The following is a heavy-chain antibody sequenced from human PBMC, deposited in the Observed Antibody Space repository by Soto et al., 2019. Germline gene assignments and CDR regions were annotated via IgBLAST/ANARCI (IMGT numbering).Heavy chain of an antibody. V-gene: IGHV4-34*01. CDR2: INHSGST. D-gene: IGHD2-2*01. Sequence: PSVPLPLTCAVYGGYIGGYYWTWILKPPGTGLEWIGEINHSGSTNYNPSLKSRVTISVDTSKNQFSLKLSSVTAADTAVYYCARATIALVPAAMVSPWFDPWGKGTLDTGSS. CDR1: GGYIGGYY. CDR3: ARATIALVPAAMVSPWFDP. J-gene: IGHJ5*02.